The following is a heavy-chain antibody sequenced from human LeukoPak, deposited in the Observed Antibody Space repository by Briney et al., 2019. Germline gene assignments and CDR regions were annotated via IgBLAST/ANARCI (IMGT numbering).Heavy chain of an antibody. Sequence: GGSVRLSCAASGFTFTTYTMNWVRQAPGKGLEWVSCISSSSSYIYYADSVKGRFTISRDNAKNSLYLQMNSLRAEDTAVYYCARDLATHGSGSYGMDVWGQGTTVTVSS. D-gene: IGHD3-10*01. CDR3: ARDLATHGSGSYGMDV. V-gene: IGHV3-21*01. J-gene: IGHJ6*02. CDR2: ISSSSSYI. CDR1: GFTFTTYT.